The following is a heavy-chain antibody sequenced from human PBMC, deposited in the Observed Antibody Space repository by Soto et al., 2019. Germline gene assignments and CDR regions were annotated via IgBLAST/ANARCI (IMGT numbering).Heavy chain of an antibody. CDR3: AKDLLHQWLVPGPFDY. Sequence: GGSLRLSCAASGFTFISYGMHWVRQAPGKGLEWVAVISYDGSNKYYADSVKGRFTISRDNSKNTLYLQMNSLRAEDTAVYYCAKDLLHQWLVPGPFDYWGQGTLVT. CDR1: GFTFISYG. CDR2: ISYDGSNK. J-gene: IGHJ4*02. D-gene: IGHD6-19*01. V-gene: IGHV3-30*18.